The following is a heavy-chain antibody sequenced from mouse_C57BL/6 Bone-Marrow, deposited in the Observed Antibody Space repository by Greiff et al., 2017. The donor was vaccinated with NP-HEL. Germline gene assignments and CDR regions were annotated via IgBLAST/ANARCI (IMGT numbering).Heavy chain of an antibody. Sequence: EVKLVESGGGLVQPGGSLKLSCAASGFTFSDYYMYWVRQTPEKRLEWVAYISNGGGSTYYPDTVKGRFTISRDNAKNTLYLQMSRLKSEDTAMYYCARREGTTIDYWGQGTTLTVSS. CDR2: ISNGGGST. V-gene: IGHV5-12*01. J-gene: IGHJ2*01. CDR3: ARREGTTIDY. CDR1: GFTFSDYY. D-gene: IGHD1-1*01.